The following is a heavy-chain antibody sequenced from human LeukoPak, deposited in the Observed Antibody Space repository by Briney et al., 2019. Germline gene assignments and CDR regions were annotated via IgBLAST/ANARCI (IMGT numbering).Heavy chain of an antibody. D-gene: IGHD6-19*01. J-gene: IGHJ4*02. Sequence: SETLSLTCAVSGGSIISSNWWSWVRQPPGKGLEWIGEIFYSGSTNYNPSLKSRVTISVDKSKNQFSLKLSSVTAADTAVYYCAQRAVGWSIDYWGQGTLVTVSS. CDR1: GGSIISSNW. V-gene: IGHV4-4*02. CDR3: AQRAVGWSIDY. CDR2: IFYSGST.